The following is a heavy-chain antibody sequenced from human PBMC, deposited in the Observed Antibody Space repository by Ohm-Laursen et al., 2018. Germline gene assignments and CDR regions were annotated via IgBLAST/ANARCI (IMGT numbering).Heavy chain of an antibody. CDR1: GFAFSNSW. V-gene: IGHV3-33*08. CDR2: IWYDGSNK. CDR3: ARGGYYGSYYGMDV. Sequence: SLRLSCAASGFAFSNSWLTWVRQAPGKGLEWVAVIWYDGSNKYYADSVKGRFTISRDNSKNTLYLQMNSLRAEDTAVYYCARGGYYGSYYGMDVWGQGTTVTVSS. J-gene: IGHJ6*02. D-gene: IGHD3-10*01.